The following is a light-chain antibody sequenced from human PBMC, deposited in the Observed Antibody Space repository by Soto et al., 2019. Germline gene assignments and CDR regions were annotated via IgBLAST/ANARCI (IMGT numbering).Light chain of an antibody. V-gene: IGKV1-27*01. Sequence: DIQMTQSPSSLSASVGDRVTITCRASQGIGNYLAWYQQKPGKVPKLLIYTSSTLQSGVPSRFSGSGSGTDFTLTISSLQPEDVATYYCQKHDSVPLTFGVGTKVEIK. CDR2: TSS. J-gene: IGKJ4*01. CDR3: QKHDSVPLT. CDR1: QGIGNY.